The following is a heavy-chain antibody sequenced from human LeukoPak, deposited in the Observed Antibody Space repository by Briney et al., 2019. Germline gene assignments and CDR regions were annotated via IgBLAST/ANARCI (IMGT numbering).Heavy chain of an antibody. Sequence: PGGSLRLSCVASGFTVSSNYMSWVRQARWKGVEWVSVIYSGGSTYYADSVKGRFTISRDNSKNTLYLQMNSLRAEDTAVYYCASGSGSYRTPYYYMDVWGTGTTVTVSS. J-gene: IGHJ6*03. CDR2: IYSGGST. V-gene: IGHV3-53*01. D-gene: IGHD3-10*01. CDR1: GFTVSSNY. CDR3: ASGSGSYRTPYYYMDV.